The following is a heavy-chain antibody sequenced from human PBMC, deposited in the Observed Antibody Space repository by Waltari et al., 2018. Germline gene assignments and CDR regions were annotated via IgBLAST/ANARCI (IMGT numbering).Heavy chain of an antibody. Sequence: EVQLVQSGAEVKKPGESLKISCKGSGYSFTSYWIGWVRQLPGKGLEWMGCTCLGDSGTRNSPSCQGQVTMSADKSSSTAYLQWGSLKASDTAMYYCARQGPLDACDIWGQGTMVTVSS. J-gene: IGHJ3*02. CDR3: ARQGPLDACDI. CDR2: TCLGDSGT. V-gene: IGHV5-51*01. CDR1: GYSFTSYW.